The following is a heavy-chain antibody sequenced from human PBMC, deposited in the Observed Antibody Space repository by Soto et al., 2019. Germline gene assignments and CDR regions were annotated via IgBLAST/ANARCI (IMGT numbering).Heavy chain of an antibody. CDR2: MNPSNGNT. J-gene: IGHJ4*02. CDR3: ARFVRHQLPTIDY. CDR1: GYTFTNYD. V-gene: IGHV1-8*01. Sequence: ASVKVSCKASGYTFTNYDINWVRQATGQGLEWMGWMNPSNGNTGYAQKFQGRVTMTRDTSISTAYMELSSLTSADTAVYYCARFVRHQLPTIDYWVQGALVTVSS. D-gene: IGHD1-26*01.